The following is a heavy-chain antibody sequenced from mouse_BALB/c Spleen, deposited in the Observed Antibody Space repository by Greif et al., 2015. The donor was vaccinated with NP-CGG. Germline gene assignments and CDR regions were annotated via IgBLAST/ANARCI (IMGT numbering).Heavy chain of an antibody. Sequence: VQLQQSGAELMKPGASVKISCKATGYTFSSYWIEWVKQRPGHGLEWIGEILPGSGSTNYNEKFKGKATFTADTSSNTAYIQLSSLASEDSAFYYCARESNLCRDYWGHGTSVTVSS. CDR3: ARESNLCRDY. V-gene: IGHV1-9*01. CDR2: ILPGSGST. CDR1: GYTFSSYW. J-gene: IGHJ4*01. D-gene: IGHD2-3*01.